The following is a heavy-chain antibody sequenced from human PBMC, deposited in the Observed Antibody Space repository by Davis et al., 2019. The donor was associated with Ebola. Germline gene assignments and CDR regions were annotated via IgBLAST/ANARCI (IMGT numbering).Heavy chain of an antibody. D-gene: IGHD3-16*01. CDR2: IYYSGST. Sequence: SETLSLTCTVSGGSISSSSYYWGWIRQPPGKGLEWIGSIYYSGSTYYNPSLKSRVTMSVDTSKNQFSLKLSSVTAADTAVYYCARRAPYYDTWGQGTLVTVSS. J-gene: IGHJ4*02. V-gene: IGHV4-39*01. CDR3: ARRAPYYDT. CDR1: GGSISSSSYY.